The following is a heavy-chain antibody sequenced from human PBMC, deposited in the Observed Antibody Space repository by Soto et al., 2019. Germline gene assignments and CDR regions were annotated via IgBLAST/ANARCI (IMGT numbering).Heavy chain of an antibody. D-gene: IGHD3-16*01. CDR1: GGSISSSNHY. J-gene: IGHJ4*02. V-gene: IGHV4-61*05. Sequence: SETLSLTCTVSGGSISSSNHYWGWIRQPPGKGLEWIGYIYHSGSTLYNPSLKSRVTISVDTSKNQFSLKLSSVTAADTAVYYCARRYGGNFDYWGQGTLVTVSS. CDR3: ARRYGGNFDY. CDR2: IYHSGST.